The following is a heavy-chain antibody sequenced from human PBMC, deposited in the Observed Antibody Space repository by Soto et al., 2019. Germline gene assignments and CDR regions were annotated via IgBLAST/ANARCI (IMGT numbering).Heavy chain of an antibody. V-gene: IGHV1-69*06. CDR1: GGTFSSYA. CDR3: ASDQSPKGAFDI. CDR2: IIPIFGTA. Sequence: SVKVSCKASGGTFSSYAISWVRQAPGQGLEWMGGIIPIFGTANYAQKFQGRVTITADKSTSTAYMELSSLRSEDTAVYYCASDQSPKGAFDIWGQGTMVTVSS. J-gene: IGHJ3*02.